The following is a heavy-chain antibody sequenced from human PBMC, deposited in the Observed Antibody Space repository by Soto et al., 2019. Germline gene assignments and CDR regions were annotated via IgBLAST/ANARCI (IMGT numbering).Heavy chain of an antibody. J-gene: IGHJ4*02. Sequence: QVQLQESGPGLVKPSGTLSLTCAVAGGSISSSHWWPWVRQPPGKGLEWIGEIYHSGSTNYNPSRKSRVTISVDPSRNPFSLNLSSVPAADTAVYYCASSGGGEDYWGQGTLVNVSS. CDR1: GGSISSSHW. CDR2: IYHSGST. D-gene: IGHD3-16*01. V-gene: IGHV4-4*02. CDR3: ASSGGGEDY.